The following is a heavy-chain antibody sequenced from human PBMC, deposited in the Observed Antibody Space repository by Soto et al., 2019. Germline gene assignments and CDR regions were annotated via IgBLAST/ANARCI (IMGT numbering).Heavy chain of an antibody. CDR1: GGSISGGSW. J-gene: IGHJ4*02. D-gene: IGHD6-6*01. CDR2: IYDSGST. V-gene: IGHV4-4*02. Sequence: QVQLQESGPGLVEPSGTLSLTCAVSGGSISGGSWWSWVRQPPGKGLEWIGEIYDSGSTNYNPSLNSRVNMSVDTSKNQFSLKLTSVTAADTAVYYCARGPPGSTWSHFDYWGQGTLVTVSS. CDR3: ARGPPGSTWSHFDY.